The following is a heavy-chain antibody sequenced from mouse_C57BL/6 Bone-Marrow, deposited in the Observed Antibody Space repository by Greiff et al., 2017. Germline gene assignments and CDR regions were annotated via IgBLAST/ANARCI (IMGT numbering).Heavy chain of an antibody. V-gene: IGHV1-72*01. Sequence: QVQLKQPGAELVKPGASVKLSCKASGYTFTSYWMHWVKQRPGRGLEWIGRIDPNSGGTKYNEKFKSKATLTVDKPSSTAYMQLSSLTSEDSAVYYCASRPPTGAPWYFDVWGTGTTVTVSS. D-gene: IGHD1-1*01. CDR1: GYTFTSYW. J-gene: IGHJ1*03. CDR2: IDPNSGGT. CDR3: ASRPPTGAPWYFDV.